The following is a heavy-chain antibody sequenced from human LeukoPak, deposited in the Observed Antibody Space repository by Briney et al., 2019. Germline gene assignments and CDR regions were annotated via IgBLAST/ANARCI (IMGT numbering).Heavy chain of an antibody. Sequence: SETLSLTCAVYGGSFSGYYWSWIRQPPGKGLEWIGEINHSGSTNYNPSLKSRVTISVDTSKNQFSLKLSSVTAADTAVYYCARDYYDSSGYYYWHYYYGMDVWGQGTTVTVSS. D-gene: IGHD3-22*01. J-gene: IGHJ6*02. CDR1: GGSFSGYY. CDR3: ARDYYDSSGYYYWHYYYGMDV. V-gene: IGHV4-34*01. CDR2: INHSGST.